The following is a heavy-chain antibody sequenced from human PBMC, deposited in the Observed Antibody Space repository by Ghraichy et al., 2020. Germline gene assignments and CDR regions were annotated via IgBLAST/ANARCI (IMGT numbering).Heavy chain of an antibody. D-gene: IGHD6-13*01. J-gene: IGHJ4*02. CDR3: AREIAAAGKNDY. CDR2: IKRDGSEK. CDR1: GFTFSSYW. Sequence: GESLNISCAASGFTFSSYWMSWMRQAPGKGLEWVANIKRDGSEKYYVDSVKGRFTISRDNAKNSLYLQMNSLRAEDTAVYYCAREIAAAGKNDYWGQGTLVTVSS. V-gene: IGHV3-7*04.